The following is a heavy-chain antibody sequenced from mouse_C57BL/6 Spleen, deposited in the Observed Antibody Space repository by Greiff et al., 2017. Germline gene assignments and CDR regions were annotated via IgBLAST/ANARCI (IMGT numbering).Heavy chain of an antibody. CDR3: ARCSSYDWFAY. Sequence: VKLMESGAELVKPGASVKMSCKASGYTFTSYWITWVKQRPGQGLEWIGDIYPGSGSTNYNEKFKSKATLTVDTSSSTAYMQLSSLTSEDSAVYYCARCSSYDWFAYWGQGTLVTVSA. CDR2: IYPGSGST. CDR1: GYTFTSYW. J-gene: IGHJ3*01. V-gene: IGHV1-55*01. D-gene: IGHD1-1*01.